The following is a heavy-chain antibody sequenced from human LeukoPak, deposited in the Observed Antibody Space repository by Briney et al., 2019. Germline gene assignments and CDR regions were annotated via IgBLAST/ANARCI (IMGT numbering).Heavy chain of an antibody. CDR3: ARGRSYYDFWSGYYQGPLDY. D-gene: IGHD3-3*01. CDR2: INHSGST. CDR1: GGSFSGYY. Sequence: NPSETLSLTCAVYGGSFSGYYWSWIRQPPGKGLEWIGEINHSGSTSYNPSLKSRVTISVDTSKNQFSLKLSSVTAADTAVYYCARGRSYYDFWSGYYQGPLDYWGQGTLVTVSS. J-gene: IGHJ4*02. V-gene: IGHV4-34*01.